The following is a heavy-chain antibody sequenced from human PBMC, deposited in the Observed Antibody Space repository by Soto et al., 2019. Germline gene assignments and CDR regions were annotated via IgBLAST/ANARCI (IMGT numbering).Heavy chain of an antibody. V-gene: IGHV3-21*01. D-gene: IGHD3-10*01. CDR2: ISSSSSYI. Sequence: PGGSLRLSCAASGFTFSSYSMNWVRQAPGKGLEWVSSISSSSSYIYYADSVKGRFTISRDNAKNSLYLQMNSLRAEDTAVYYCARDRKGITMVRGVPLGPHFDYWGQGTLVTVSS. CDR3: ARDRKGITMVRGVPLGPHFDY. CDR1: GFTFSSYS. J-gene: IGHJ4*02.